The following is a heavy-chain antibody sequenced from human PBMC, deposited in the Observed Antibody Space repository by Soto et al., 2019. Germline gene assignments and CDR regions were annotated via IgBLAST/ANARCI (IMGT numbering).Heavy chain of an antibody. Sequence: LSLTCTVSGGSISSSSYYWGWIRQPPGKGLEWIGSIYYSGSTYYNPSLKSRVTISVDTSKNQFSLKLSSVTAADTAVYYCARHYYADYFDYWGQGTLVTVSS. V-gene: IGHV4-39*01. CDR3: ARHYYADYFDY. CDR1: GGSISSSSYY. D-gene: IGHD4-17*01. CDR2: IYYSGST. J-gene: IGHJ4*02.